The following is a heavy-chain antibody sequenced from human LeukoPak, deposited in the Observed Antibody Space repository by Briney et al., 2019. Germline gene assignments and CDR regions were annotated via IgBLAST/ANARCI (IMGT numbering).Heavy chain of an antibody. V-gene: IGHV1-69*13. J-gene: IGHJ4*02. D-gene: IGHD3-22*01. CDR2: IIPIFGTA. Sequence: SVKVSCKASGGTFSSYAISWVRQAPGQGLEWMGGIIPIFGTANYAQKFQGRVTITADESTSTAYMELSSLRSEDTAVYYCARGSPPRRNYDSRGYYSYYFDYWGQGTLVTVSS. CDR1: GGTFSSYA. CDR3: ARGSPPRRNYDSRGYYSYYFDY.